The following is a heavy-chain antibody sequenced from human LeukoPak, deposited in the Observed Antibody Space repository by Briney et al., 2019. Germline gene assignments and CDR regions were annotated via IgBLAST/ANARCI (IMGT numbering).Heavy chain of an antibody. CDR1: GASLSETS. CDR2: INPNSGGT. V-gene: IGHV1-2*02. CDR3: ARPRDEYSSSPPLN. Sequence: GASVKVSCKVSGASLSETSIHWVRQAPGQGLEWMGWINPNSGGTNYAQKFQGRVTMTRDTSISTAYMELSRLRSDDTAVYYCARPRDEYSSSPPLNWGQGTLVTVSS. D-gene: IGHD6-6*01. J-gene: IGHJ4*02.